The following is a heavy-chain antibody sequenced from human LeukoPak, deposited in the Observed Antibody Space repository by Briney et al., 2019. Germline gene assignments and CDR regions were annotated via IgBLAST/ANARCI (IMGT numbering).Heavy chain of an antibody. Sequence: PGGSLRLSCAASGFAFSSYAMSWVRQAPGKGLEWVSGLSGSGGSTYFADSMKGRFTISRDNSKNTLYLQMNSLRVEDTAVYYCAYHSGSYFRDAFDIWGQGTMVTVSS. J-gene: IGHJ3*02. CDR2: LSGSGGST. CDR3: AYHSGSYFRDAFDI. V-gene: IGHV3-23*01. D-gene: IGHD1-26*01. CDR1: GFAFSSYA.